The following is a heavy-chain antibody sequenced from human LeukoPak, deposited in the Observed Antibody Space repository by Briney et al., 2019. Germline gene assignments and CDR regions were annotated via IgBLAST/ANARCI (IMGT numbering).Heavy chain of an antibody. CDR2: ISYSGTT. V-gene: IGHV4-39*01. J-gene: IGHJ2*01. Sequence: SETLSLTCTVSGASITSGPYYWGWIRQPPGRGLEWIPSISYSGTTYYHPSLKSRATISVDTSKNQFSLRLNSVTAADTAVYYCIPYYYDNSRGWYFDLWGRGTLVTVSS. D-gene: IGHD3-22*01. CDR3: IPYYYDNSRGWYFDL. CDR1: GASITSGPYY.